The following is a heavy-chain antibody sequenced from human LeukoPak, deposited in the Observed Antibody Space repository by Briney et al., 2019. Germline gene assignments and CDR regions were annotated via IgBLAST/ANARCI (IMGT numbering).Heavy chain of an antibody. V-gene: IGHV3-74*01. D-gene: IGHD1-26*01. CDR3: ARGRGGSYHY. J-gene: IGHJ4*02. Sequence: GGSLRLSCAASGFTFSNDWMHWVRQAPGKGLVWVSRINTDGSTTTYTDSVKGRFTISRDNAKNTLYLQMNSLRVEDTAVYYCARGRGGSYHYWGQGTLVTVSS. CDR1: GFTFSNDW. CDR2: INTDGSTT.